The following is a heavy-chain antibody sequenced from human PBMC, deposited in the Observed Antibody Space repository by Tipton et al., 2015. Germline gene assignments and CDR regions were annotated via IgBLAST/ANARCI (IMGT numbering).Heavy chain of an antibody. CDR3: ARGPTNLFCHGTGSCYGNWFDP. J-gene: IGHJ5*02. Sequence: LRLSCSVSGGSIDAYYWSWIRQPAGKGPEWIGRIFRSGSTDYNPSVKSRVTMSVDTSKNQFSLNLRSVTAADTAVYYCARGPTNLFCHGTGSCYGNWFDPWGQGTPVTVSS. D-gene: IGHD3-10*01. CDR1: GGSIDAYY. V-gene: IGHV4-4*07. CDR2: IFRSGST.